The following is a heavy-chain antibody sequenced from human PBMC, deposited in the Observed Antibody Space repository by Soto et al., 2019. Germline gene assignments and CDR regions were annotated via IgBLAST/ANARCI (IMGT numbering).Heavy chain of an antibody. CDR3: AKDSSSGSGWTDY. CDR2: VSGSGDST. V-gene: IGHV3-23*01. Sequence: GGSLRLSCAASGFTFSRYAMSWVRQAPGKGLEWVSVVSGSGDSTHYADSVKGRFTSSRDNSKKMLYLQTNSLRAEDTATYYCAKDSSSGSGWTDYWGQGTLVTVSS. J-gene: IGHJ4*02. CDR1: GFTFSRYA. D-gene: IGHD6-19*01.